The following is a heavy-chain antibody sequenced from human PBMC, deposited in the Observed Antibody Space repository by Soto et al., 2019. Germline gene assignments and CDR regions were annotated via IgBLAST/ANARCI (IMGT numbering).Heavy chain of an antibody. CDR3: MRSHGAY. J-gene: IGHJ4*02. CDR1: GGSVSSGPYH. V-gene: IGHV4-61*01. CDR2: ISYSGTA. Sequence: QVQLQESGPGLVKTSETLSLTCTVSGGSVSSGPYHWNWVRQPPGKGLEWIVHISYSGTANYNPSLRGRVIMATDTSMTQFSLRLTSVTAADTAVYYCMRSHGAYWGQGALVTVSP. D-gene: IGHD2-8*01.